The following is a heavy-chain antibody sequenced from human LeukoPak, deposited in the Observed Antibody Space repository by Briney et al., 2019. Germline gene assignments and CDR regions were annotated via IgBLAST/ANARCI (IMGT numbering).Heavy chain of an antibody. CDR3: AKDPASN. J-gene: IGHJ4*02. D-gene: IGHD6-6*01. Sequence: GGSLRLSCAASGFTFSSYGMHWVRQAPGKGLEWVAVISYDGSNKYYADSVKGRFTISRDNSKNTLYLQMNSLRAEDTAVYYCAKDPASNWGQGTLVTVSS. CDR2: ISYDGSNK. CDR1: GFTFSSYG. V-gene: IGHV3-30*18.